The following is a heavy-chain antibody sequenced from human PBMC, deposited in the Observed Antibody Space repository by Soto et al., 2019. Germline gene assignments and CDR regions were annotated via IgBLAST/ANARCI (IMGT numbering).Heavy chain of an antibody. V-gene: IGHV1-8*01. CDR3: ARGKAVAYYYGMDV. CDR2: MNPNSGNT. Sequence: QVQLVQSGAEVKKPGASVKVSCKASGYTFTSYDINWVRQATGQGLEWMGWMNPNSGNTGYAQKCQGRVTMTRNTSISTAYMELSSLRSEDTAVYYCARGKAVAYYYGMDVWGQGTTVTVSS. CDR1: GYTFTSYD. J-gene: IGHJ6*02.